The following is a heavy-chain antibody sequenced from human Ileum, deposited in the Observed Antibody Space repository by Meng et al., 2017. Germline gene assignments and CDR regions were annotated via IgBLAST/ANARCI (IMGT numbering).Heavy chain of an antibody. CDR1: GGSISGGTW. V-gene: IGHV4-4*02. CDR3: AKNGAYCLES. J-gene: IGHJ4*02. D-gene: IGHD2-21*01. Sequence: QGQLQESGPVLVQPSGSLSLTCAVSGGSISGGTWWSWVRQPPGKGLQWIGQFHPGSGAAYNPSLETRVTISVDTSKNQFSLELTSVTAADTAVYYCAKNGAYCLESWGQGTLVTVSS. CDR2: FHPGSGA.